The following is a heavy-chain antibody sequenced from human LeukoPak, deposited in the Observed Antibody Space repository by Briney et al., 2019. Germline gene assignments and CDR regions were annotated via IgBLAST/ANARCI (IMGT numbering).Heavy chain of an antibody. CDR2: IYPGDSDT. Sequence: GESLKISCKGSGYSFTNYWIGWVRQMPGKGLEWMGIIYPGDSDTRYSPSFQGQVTISADKSISTAYLQWSSLKASDTAMYYCARQSSGYYRRDAFDIWGQGTMVTVSS. V-gene: IGHV5-51*01. CDR1: GYSFTNYW. CDR3: ARQSSGYYRRDAFDI. D-gene: IGHD3-22*01. J-gene: IGHJ3*02.